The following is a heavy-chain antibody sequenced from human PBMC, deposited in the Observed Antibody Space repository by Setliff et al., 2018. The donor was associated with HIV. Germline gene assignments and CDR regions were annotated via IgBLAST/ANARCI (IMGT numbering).Heavy chain of an antibody. CDR3: ASFELYQDIVLKPFFDY. CDR2: IITNLGGVT. Sequence: SVKVSCKASGGTFSSYVISWVRQAPGQGLEWMGGIITNLGGVTKYAQKFQGRVTITADESTSTVHMELISLRAEDTAVYYCASFELYQDIVLKPFFDYWGQGTLVTVSS. V-gene: IGHV1-69*10. CDR1: GGTFSSYV. D-gene: IGHD2-8*01. J-gene: IGHJ4*02.